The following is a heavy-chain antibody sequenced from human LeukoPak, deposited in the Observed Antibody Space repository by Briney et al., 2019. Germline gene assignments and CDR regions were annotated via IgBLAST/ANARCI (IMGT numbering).Heavy chain of an antibody. CDR3: ARDDPPGDEIFDY. J-gene: IGHJ4*02. CDR2: IYHSGST. CDR1: GFTFTTYA. V-gene: IGHV4-38-2*02. D-gene: IGHD4-17*01. Sequence: GSLRLSCAASGFTFTTYAMSWVRQAPGKGLEWIGSIYHSGSTYYNPSLKSRVTISVDTSKNQFSLKLSSVTAADTAVYYCARDDPPGDEIFDYWGQGTLVTVSS.